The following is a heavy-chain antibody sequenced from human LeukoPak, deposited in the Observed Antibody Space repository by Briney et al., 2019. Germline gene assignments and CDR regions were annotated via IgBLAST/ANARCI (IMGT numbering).Heavy chain of an antibody. J-gene: IGHJ6*02. Sequence: GGSLRLSCAASGFTFSSYAMSWVRQAPGKGLEWVSAISGSGGSTYYADSAKGRFTISRDNSKNTLYLQMNSLRAEDTAVYYCAKFPGDYYYGMDVWGQGTTVTVSS. CDR1: GFTFSSYA. V-gene: IGHV3-23*01. CDR2: ISGSGGST. D-gene: IGHD7-27*01. CDR3: AKFPGDYYYGMDV.